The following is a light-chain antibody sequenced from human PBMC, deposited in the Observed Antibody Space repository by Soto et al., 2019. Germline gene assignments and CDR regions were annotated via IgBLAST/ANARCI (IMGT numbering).Light chain of an antibody. CDR2: EVS. Sequence: QSVLTQPPSASGSPGQSVTISCTGTSSDVGGYNYVSWYQQHPGKAPKLMIYEVSERPSGVPDRFSGSKSGNTASLTVSGLQXXXEAXYYCSSYAGSNNVVFGGGTKLTVL. CDR1: SSDVGGYNY. V-gene: IGLV2-8*01. CDR3: SSYAGSNNVV. J-gene: IGLJ3*02.